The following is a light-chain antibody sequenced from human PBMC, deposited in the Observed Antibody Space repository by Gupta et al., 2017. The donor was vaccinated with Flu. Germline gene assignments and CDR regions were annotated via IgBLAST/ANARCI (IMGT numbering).Light chain of an antibody. CDR3: SSYASSGAL. Sequence: QSITISCTGSSSDGGSYNYVSWYQQLPGKAPKLMMYDVSSRPAGVSDRFSGFKSGDTASLTISGLQAEDEANYYCSSYASSGALFGEGTKVTVL. V-gene: IGLV2-14*03. J-gene: IGLJ2*01. CDR1: SSDGGSYNY. CDR2: DVS.